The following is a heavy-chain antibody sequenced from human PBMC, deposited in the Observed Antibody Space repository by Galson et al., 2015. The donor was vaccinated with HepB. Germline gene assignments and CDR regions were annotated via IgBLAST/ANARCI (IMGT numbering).Heavy chain of an antibody. CDR3: ARVFGPFCGGDCYPF. CDR2: ISSSRSTI. J-gene: IGHJ4*02. V-gene: IGHV3-48*02. D-gene: IGHD2-21*02. CDR1: GFAFSSYS. Sequence: SLRLSCAASGFAFSSYSMNWVRQAPGKGLEWVSYISSSRSTIYYADSVKGRFTISRDNAKNSLYLQMNSLRDEDTAVYYCARVFGPFCGGDCYPFWGQGTLVTVSS.